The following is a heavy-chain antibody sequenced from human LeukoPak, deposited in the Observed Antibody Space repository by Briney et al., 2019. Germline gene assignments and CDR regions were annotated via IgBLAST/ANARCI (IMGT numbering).Heavy chain of an antibody. Sequence: GGSLRLSRAGSGFTFSTYAMHWVRQAPGKGLEWVALFSYDGSTQRYADSVKGRFTISRDNSKNSLYLQMNSLRTEDTAVYYCAKAKEGFSGYDYLFDYWGQGTLVTVSS. CDR2: FSYDGSTQ. CDR1: GFTFSTYA. V-gene: IGHV3-30-3*01. J-gene: IGHJ4*02. D-gene: IGHD5-12*01. CDR3: AKAKEGFSGYDYLFDY.